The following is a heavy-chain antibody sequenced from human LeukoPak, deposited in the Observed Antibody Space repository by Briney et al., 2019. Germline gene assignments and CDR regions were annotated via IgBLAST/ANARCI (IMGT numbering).Heavy chain of an antibody. CDR1: GDSMSNDY. CDR2: IYYSGGT. V-gene: IGHV4-59*08. CDR3: ASHYRFAFDN. D-gene: IGHD3-16*02. Sequence: SETLSLTCTVSGDSMSNDYWSWVRQPPGKGLEWIGYIYYSGGTNYNPSLKTRITISVDTSKNQFSLKLTSVTAADTAVYYCASHYRFAFDNWGQGTMVNVSS. J-gene: IGHJ3*02.